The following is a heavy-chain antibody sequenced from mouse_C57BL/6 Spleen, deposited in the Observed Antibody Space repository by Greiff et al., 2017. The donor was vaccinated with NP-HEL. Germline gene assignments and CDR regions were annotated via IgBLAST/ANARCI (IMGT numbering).Heavy chain of an antibody. CDR3: AIYYYGSKFAY. D-gene: IGHD1-1*01. J-gene: IGHJ3*01. CDR2: IDPSDSYT. V-gene: IGHV1-69*01. CDR1: GYTFTSYW. Sequence: QVQLKQPGAELVMPGASVKLSCKASGYTFTSYWMHWVKQRPGQGLEWIGEIDPSDSYTNYNQKFKGKSTLTVDKSSSTAYMQLSSLTSEDSAVYYCAIYYYGSKFAYWGQGTLVTVSA.